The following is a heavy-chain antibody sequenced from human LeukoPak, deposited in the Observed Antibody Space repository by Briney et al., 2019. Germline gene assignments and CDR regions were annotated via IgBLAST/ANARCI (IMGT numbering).Heavy chain of an antibody. J-gene: IGHJ4*02. D-gene: IGHD3-16*02. CDR2: IYTSGST. CDR1: GGSISSSSYY. V-gene: IGHV4-61*02. CDR3: ARADTVRLGELSHFDY. Sequence: PSETLSLTCTVSGGSISSSSYYWGWIRQPPGKGLEWIGRIYTSGSTNYNPSLKSRVTISVDTSKNQFSLKLSSVTAADTAVYYCARADTVRLGELSHFDYWGQGTLVTVSS.